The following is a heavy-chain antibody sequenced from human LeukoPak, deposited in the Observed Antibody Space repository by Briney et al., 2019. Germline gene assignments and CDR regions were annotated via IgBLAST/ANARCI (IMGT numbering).Heavy chain of an antibody. CDR3: ARFITGTTSWFDP. Sequence: GASVKVSCTASGYTFTSYGISWVRQAPGQGLDWMGWISAYNGNTNYAQKLQGRVTMTTDTSTSTAYMELRSLRSDDTAVYYCARFITGTTSWFDPWGQGTLVTVSS. D-gene: IGHD1-7*01. V-gene: IGHV1-18*01. J-gene: IGHJ5*02. CDR1: GYTFTSYG. CDR2: ISAYNGNT.